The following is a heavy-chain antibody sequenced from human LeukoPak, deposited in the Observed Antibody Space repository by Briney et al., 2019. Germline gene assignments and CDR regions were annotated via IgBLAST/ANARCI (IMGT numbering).Heavy chain of an antibody. CDR3: TRSHVLRYFDWFRKPSSFDY. CDR2: INTNTGNP. D-gene: IGHD3-9*01. V-gene: IGHV7-4-1*02. Sequence: ASVKGSCKASGYTFTSYGMKWVRQAPGQGREWMGWINTNTGNPTYAQGFTGRFVFSLDTSVSTAYLQTSSLNAEDTAVYYCTRSHVLRYFDWFRKPSSFDYWGQGPLVTVSS. CDR1: GYTFTSYG. J-gene: IGHJ4*02.